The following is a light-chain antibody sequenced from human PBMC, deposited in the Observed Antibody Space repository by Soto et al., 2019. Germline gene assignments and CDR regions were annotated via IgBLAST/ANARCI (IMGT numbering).Light chain of an antibody. CDR1: QSVTKY. Sequence: EIVMTQSPATLSVSPGERATLSCRASQSVTKYLAWYQQKPGQAPRLLIYGASSRATGIPDRFSGSGSGTDFTLTISRLEPEDFAVYYCQQYGSSPLTFGGGTKVDIK. CDR3: QQYGSSPLT. V-gene: IGKV3-20*01. CDR2: GAS. J-gene: IGKJ4*01.